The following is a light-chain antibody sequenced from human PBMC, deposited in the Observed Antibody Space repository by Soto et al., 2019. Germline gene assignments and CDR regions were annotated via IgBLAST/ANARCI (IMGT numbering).Light chain of an antibody. Sequence: EIVLTQSPATLSLSPGERATLSCRASQNVSTYLAWYQQKPGQAPRLLIYDASNRATGIPARFSGSGSGTDFTLTISSRGPEDFAVHFCQQRTNWLTFGPGTKVDIK. CDR1: QNVSTY. CDR2: DAS. CDR3: QQRTNWLT. V-gene: IGKV3-11*01. J-gene: IGKJ3*01.